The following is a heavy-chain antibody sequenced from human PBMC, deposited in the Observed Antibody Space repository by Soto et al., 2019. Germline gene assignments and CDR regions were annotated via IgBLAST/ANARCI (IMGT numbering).Heavy chain of an antibody. D-gene: IGHD3-3*01. CDR3: ARDFHYYFWSGYYVYYYGMDV. CDR1: GFTFSSYA. J-gene: IGHJ6*02. CDR2: ISYDGSNK. Sequence: GGSLRLSCAASGFTFSSYAMHWVRQAPGKGLEWVAVISYDGSNKYYADSVKGRFTISRDNSKNTLYMQMNSLRAEDTAVYYCARDFHYYFWSGYYVYYYGMDVWGQGTTVTVSS. V-gene: IGHV3-30-3*01.